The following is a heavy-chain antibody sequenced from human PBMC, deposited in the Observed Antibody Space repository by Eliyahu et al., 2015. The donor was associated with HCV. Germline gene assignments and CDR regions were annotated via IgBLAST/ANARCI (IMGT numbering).Heavy chain of an antibody. CDR3: ARDRRAASGGLDY. D-gene: IGHD6-25*01. CDR2: IWYDGSNK. CDR1: GFTFSSYG. Sequence: QVQLVESGGGVVQPGRSLRLSCAASGFTFSSYGMHWVRQAPGKGLEWVAVIWYDGSNKYYADSVKGRFTISRDNSKNTLYLQMNSLRAEDTAVYYCARDRRAASGGLDYWGQGTLVTVSS. J-gene: IGHJ4*02. V-gene: IGHV3-33*01.